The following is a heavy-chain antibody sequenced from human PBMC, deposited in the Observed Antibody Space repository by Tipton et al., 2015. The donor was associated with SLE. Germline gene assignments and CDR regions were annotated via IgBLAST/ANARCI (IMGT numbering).Heavy chain of an antibody. J-gene: IGHJ2*01. CDR2: INQDGSEK. D-gene: IGHD4-17*01. V-gene: IGHV3-7*03. Sequence: SLRLSCAASGFTFSTYWMTWVRQAPGKGLEWVANINQDGSEKYYVDSVKGRFTISRDNARNSLYLQMSRLRAEDTAVYYCARRQYGDYVVDWYFDLWGRGTLVTVSS. CDR3: ARRQYGDYVVDWYFDL. CDR1: GFTFSTYW.